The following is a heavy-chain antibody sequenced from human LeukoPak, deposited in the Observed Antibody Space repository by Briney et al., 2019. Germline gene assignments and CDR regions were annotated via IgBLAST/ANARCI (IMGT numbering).Heavy chain of an antibody. Sequence: GGSLRLSCAASGFTVRSYYMAWVRQAPGKGLEWVAVISYDGSNKYYADSVKGRFTISRDNSKNTLYLQMNSLRAEDTAVYYCARDPSETYYDILTGYQNDYWGQGTLVTVSS. CDR2: ISYDGSNK. V-gene: IGHV3-30-3*01. CDR3: ARDPSETYYDILTGYQNDY. CDR1: GFTVRSYY. D-gene: IGHD3-9*01. J-gene: IGHJ4*02.